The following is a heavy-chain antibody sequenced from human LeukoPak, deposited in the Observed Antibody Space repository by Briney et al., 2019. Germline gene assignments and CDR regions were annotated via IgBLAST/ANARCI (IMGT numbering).Heavy chain of an antibody. D-gene: IGHD3-22*01. CDR3: ARVLAFDYYDSSGFDY. V-gene: IGHV3-48*03. CDR1: GFTFSSYE. Sequence: GGSLRLSCAASGFTFSSYEMNWVRQAPGKGLEGVSYISSSGSTIYYADSVKGRFTISRDNAKNSLYLQMNSLRAEDTAVYYCARVLAFDYYDSSGFDYWGQGTLVTVSS. CDR2: ISSSGSTI. J-gene: IGHJ4*02.